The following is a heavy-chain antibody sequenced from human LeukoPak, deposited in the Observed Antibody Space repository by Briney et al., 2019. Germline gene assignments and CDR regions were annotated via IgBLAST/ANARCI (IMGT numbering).Heavy chain of an antibody. J-gene: IGHJ4*02. D-gene: IGHD6-6*01. V-gene: IGHV5-51*01. CDR3: ARILPYSSSLAVYDY. CDR1: GYSFGTYW. CDR2: IFPGDSDT. Sequence: GESLKISCKGSGYSFGTYWIGWVRPMPGKGLEWMGIIFPGDSDTRYSPSFQGQVTISADKSISTAYLQWSSLKSSDTAMYYCARILPYSSSLAVYDYWGQGTLVTVSS.